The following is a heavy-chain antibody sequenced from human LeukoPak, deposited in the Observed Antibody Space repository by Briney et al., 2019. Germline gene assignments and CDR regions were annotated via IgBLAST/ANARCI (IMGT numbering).Heavy chain of an antibody. J-gene: IGHJ6*02. CDR1: GGSVNSGSFY. V-gene: IGHV4-61*01. CDR2: IYYSGST. Sequence: ASETLSLTCTVSGGSVNSGSFYWSWIRQPPGKGLEWIGYIYYSGSTNYNPSLKSRVTISVDTSKNQFSLKLNSVTAADTAVYYCAKGTRTGQTERDGWSPHYYYYGMDVWGQGTTVTVSS. CDR3: AKGTRTGQTERDGWSPHYYYYGMDV. D-gene: IGHD6-19*01.